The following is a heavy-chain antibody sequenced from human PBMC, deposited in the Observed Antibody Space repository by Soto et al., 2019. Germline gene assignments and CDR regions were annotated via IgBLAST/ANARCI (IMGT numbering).Heavy chain of an antibody. V-gene: IGHV3-30-3*01. D-gene: IGHD1-1*01. CDR3: ARAGTDYYYYGMDV. CDR2: ISYDGSNK. Sequence: QVQLVESGGGVVQPGRSLRLSCAASGFTFSSYAMHWVRQAPGKGLEWVAVISYDGSNKYYADSVKGRFTISRDNSKNTLYLQMNGLRAEDTAVYYCARAGTDYYYYGMDVWGQGTTVTVSS. CDR1: GFTFSSYA. J-gene: IGHJ6*02.